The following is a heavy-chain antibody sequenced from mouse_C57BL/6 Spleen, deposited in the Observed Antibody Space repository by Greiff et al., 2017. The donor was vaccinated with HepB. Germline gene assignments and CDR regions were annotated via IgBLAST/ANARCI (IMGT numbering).Heavy chain of an antibody. CDR3: ASLTGYAMDY. V-gene: IGHV5-6*01. CDR2: ISSGGSYT. D-gene: IGHD4-1*01. Sequence: DVQLQESGGDLVKPGGSLKLSCAASGFTFSSYGMSWVRQTPDKRLEWVATISSGGSYTYYPDSVKGRFTISRDNAKNTLYLQMSSLKSEDTAMYYCASLTGYAMDYWGQGTSVTVSS. J-gene: IGHJ4*01. CDR1: GFTFSSYG.